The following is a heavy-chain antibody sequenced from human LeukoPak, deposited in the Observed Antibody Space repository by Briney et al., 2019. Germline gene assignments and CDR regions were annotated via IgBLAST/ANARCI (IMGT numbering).Heavy chain of an antibody. D-gene: IGHD5/OR15-5a*01. J-gene: IGHJ6*03. CDR2: IYYSGST. Sequence: SETLSLTCTVSGGSISSYYWSWIRQPPGKGLKWIGYIYYSGSTNYNPSLKSRVTISVDTSKNQFSLKLSSVTAADTAVYSCARHPELVLNYMEVWGKGTTVTVSS. CDR1: GGSISSYY. V-gene: IGHV4-59*08. CDR3: ARHPELVLNYMEV.